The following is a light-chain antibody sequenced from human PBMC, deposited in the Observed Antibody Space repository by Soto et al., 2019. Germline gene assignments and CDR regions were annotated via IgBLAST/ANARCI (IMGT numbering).Light chain of an antibody. Sequence: DIVMTQSPDSLAVSLGERATINCKSSQSVLYNSNNKNYLAWYQQKPGQPPKLLFYWASARESGVPDRFSGSGYGTDFTITISSLQAEDVAFYHCQQYYVIPVTFGGGTKVEIK. J-gene: IGKJ4*01. CDR2: WAS. V-gene: IGKV4-1*01. CDR3: QQYYVIPVT. CDR1: QSVLYNSNNKNY.